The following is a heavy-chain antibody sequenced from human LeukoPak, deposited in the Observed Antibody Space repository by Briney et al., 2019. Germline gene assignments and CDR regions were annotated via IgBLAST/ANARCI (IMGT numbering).Heavy chain of an antibody. CDR3: ARDLVVVPDARWVYFDY. Sequence: GGSLRLSCAASDFTFSSYSMNWVRQAPGRGLEWVSSISSSSTYIYYADSVKGRFTISRDNAKNSLYLQMNSLRAEDTAVYYCARDLVVVPDARWVYFDYWGQGTLVTVSS. D-gene: IGHD2-2*01. CDR1: DFTFSSYS. V-gene: IGHV3-21*01. CDR2: ISSSSTYI. J-gene: IGHJ4*02.